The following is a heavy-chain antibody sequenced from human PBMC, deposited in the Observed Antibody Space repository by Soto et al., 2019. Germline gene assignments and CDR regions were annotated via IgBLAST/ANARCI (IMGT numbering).Heavy chain of an antibody. CDR3: ARDGVGDYVVGSAEYYFDY. CDR1: GFTFSSYS. J-gene: IGHJ4*02. CDR2: ISSSSSTI. D-gene: IGHD3-16*01. Sequence: EVQLVESGGGLVQPGGSLRLSCAASGFTFSSYSMNWVRQAPGKGLEWVSYISSSSSTIYYADSVKGRFTISRDNAKNSLYLQMNSLRDEDTAVYYCARDGVGDYVVGSAEYYFDYWGQGTLVTVSS. V-gene: IGHV3-48*02.